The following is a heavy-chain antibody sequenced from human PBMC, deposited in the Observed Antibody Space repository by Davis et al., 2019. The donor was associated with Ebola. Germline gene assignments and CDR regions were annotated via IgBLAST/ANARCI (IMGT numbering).Heavy chain of an antibody. CDR2: INHSGST. Sequence: MPSETLSLTCAVYGGSFSGYYWSWIRQPPGKGLEWIGEINHSGSTNYNPSLKSRVTMSVDTSKNQFSLKLSSVTAADTAAYYCARGRRPYCTGSSCYPGWFDPWGQGTLVTVSS. CDR3: ARGRRPYCTGSSCYPGWFDP. J-gene: IGHJ5*02. V-gene: IGHV4-34*01. CDR1: GGSFSGYY. D-gene: IGHD2-15*01.